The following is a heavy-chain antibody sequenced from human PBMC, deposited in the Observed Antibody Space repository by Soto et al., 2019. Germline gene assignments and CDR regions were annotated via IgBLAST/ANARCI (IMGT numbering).Heavy chain of an antibody. V-gene: IGHV4-61*01. CDR2: IYYSGST. Sequence: SETLSLTCTVSGGSVSSSSYYWSWIRQPPGKGLEWIGYIYYSGSTNYNPSLKSRVTISVDTSKNQFSLKLSSVTAADTAVYYCASVGIAVAGTIDYYYGMDVWGQGTTVTVSS. D-gene: IGHD6-19*01. CDR3: ASVGIAVAGTIDYYYGMDV. CDR1: GGSVSSSSYY. J-gene: IGHJ6*02.